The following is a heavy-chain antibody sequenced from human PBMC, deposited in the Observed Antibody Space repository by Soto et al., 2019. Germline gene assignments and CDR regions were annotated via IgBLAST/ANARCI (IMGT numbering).Heavy chain of an antibody. CDR2: IYHSGST. V-gene: IGHV4-4*02. Sequence: SETLSLTCVVSGNSISTTNWWSWVRQSPGKGLEWIGEIYHSGSTNYNPSLKSRVTISVDKSKNQFSLKLSSVTAADTAVYYCARDVGYHYDGSPSGQFDFWGQGTLVTVSS. CDR3: ARDVGYHYDGSPSGQFDF. CDR1: GNSISTTNW. J-gene: IGHJ4*02. D-gene: IGHD3-22*01.